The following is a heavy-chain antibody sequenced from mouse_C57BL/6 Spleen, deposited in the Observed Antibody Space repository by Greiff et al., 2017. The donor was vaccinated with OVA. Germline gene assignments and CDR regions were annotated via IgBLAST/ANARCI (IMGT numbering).Heavy chain of an antibody. J-gene: IGHJ2*01. CDR2: IDPSDSYT. V-gene: IGHV1-69*01. CDR1: GYTFTSYW. CDR3: ARSYGSSYEFDY. D-gene: IGHD1-1*01. Sequence: QVQLQQPGAELVMPGASVKLSCKASGYTFTSYWMHWVKQRPGQGLEWIGEIDPSDSYTNYNQKFKGKSTLTVDKSSSTAYMQLSSLTSGDSAVYYCARSYGSSYEFDYWGQGTTLTVSS.